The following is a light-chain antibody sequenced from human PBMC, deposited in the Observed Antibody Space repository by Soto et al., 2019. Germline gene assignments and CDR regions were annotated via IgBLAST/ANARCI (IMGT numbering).Light chain of an antibody. CDR1: SSNIGAGYD. V-gene: IGLV1-40*01. J-gene: IGLJ1*01. CDR2: GNS. Sequence: QSALTQPCSVSGALGQRVTISCTGSSSNIGAGYDVHWYQQLPGTAPKLLIYGNSNRPSGVPDRFSGSKSGTSASLAITGLQAEDEADYYCQSYDSSLSGSNVFGTGTKVTVL. CDR3: QSYDSSLSGSNV.